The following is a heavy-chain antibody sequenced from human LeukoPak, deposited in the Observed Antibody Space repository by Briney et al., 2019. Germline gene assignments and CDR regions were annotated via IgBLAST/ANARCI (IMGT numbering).Heavy chain of an antibody. V-gene: IGHV3-7*01. J-gene: IGHJ3*02. CDR3: AGHYDSSGYRVDVFDI. CDR1: GFTLSSYW. D-gene: IGHD3-22*01. Sequence: GGSLRLSCAASGFTLSSYWMTWVRQAPGKGLEWVAYIKQDGSEKYYMDSVKGRFTISRDNAKNLLYLQMNSLRAEDTAVYFCAGHYDSSGYRVDVFDIWGQGTMVTVSS. CDR2: IKQDGSEK.